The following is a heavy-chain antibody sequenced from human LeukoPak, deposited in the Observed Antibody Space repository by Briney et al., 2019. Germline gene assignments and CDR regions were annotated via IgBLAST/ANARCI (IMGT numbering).Heavy chain of an antibody. CDR2: IYYSGST. CDR1: GGSISSYY. D-gene: IGHD6-13*01. Sequence: PSETLSLTCTVSGGSISSYYWSWIRQPPGKGLEWIGYIYYSGSTNYNPSLKSRVTISVDTSKNQFSLKLSSVTAADTAVYYCARARGGSSSWYVYYYYMDVWGKGTTVTVSS. CDR3: ARARGGSSSWYVYYYYMDV. J-gene: IGHJ6*03. V-gene: IGHV4-59*01.